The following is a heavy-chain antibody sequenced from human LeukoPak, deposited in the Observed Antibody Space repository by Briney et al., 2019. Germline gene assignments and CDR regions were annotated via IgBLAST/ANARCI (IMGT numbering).Heavy chain of an antibody. D-gene: IGHD2-15*01. Sequence: GESLRISFRSSGYNPTRYWIGLGRQMPGKGLEWMGRIDPSDSYTNYSPSFQGHVTISADKCISTAYLQWSSLKASDTARYYCAAAGVEDTAKGAFDYWGQGTLVTVSS. J-gene: IGHJ4*02. V-gene: IGHV5-10-1*01. CDR1: GYNPTRYW. CDR2: IDPSDSYT. CDR3: AAAGVEDTAKGAFDY.